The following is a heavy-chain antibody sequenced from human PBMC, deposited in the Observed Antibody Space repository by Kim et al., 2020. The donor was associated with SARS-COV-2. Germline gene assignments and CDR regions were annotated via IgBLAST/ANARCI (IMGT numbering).Heavy chain of an antibody. J-gene: IGHJ6*03. Sequence: PPLKSRVTLSVDTSKNQFSLKLSSVTAADTAVYYCARGKIRNYYYYMDVWGKGTTVTVSS. V-gene: IGHV4-34*01. CDR3: ARGKIRNYYYYMDV.